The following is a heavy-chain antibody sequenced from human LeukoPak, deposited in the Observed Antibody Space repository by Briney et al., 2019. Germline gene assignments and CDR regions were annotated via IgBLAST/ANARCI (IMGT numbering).Heavy chain of an antibody. Sequence: PGGSLRLSCAASGFTFSSYGMHWVRQAPGKGLEWVAVISYDGSNKYYGDSEKGRFTISRDNSKNKLYLQMNSLRAEDTAVYYCARDQVGYYGMDVWGQGTTVTVSS. V-gene: IGHV3-30*03. CDR2: ISYDGSNK. CDR3: ARDQVGYYGMDV. J-gene: IGHJ6*02. D-gene: IGHD1-26*01. CDR1: GFTFSSYG.